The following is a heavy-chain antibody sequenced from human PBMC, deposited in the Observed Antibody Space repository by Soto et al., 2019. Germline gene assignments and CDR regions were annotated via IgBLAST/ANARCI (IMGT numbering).Heavy chain of an antibody. Sequence: QVQLVQSGAEVKKPGSSVKVSCKASGGTFSSYTISWVRQAPGQGLEWMGRIIPILGIANYAQKFQGRVTITANKSTSTAYMELSSLRSEDTAVYYCARGTYPYYMDVWGKGITVTVSS. CDR2: IIPILGIA. J-gene: IGHJ6*03. CDR3: ARGTYPYYMDV. CDR1: GGTFSSYT. D-gene: IGHD2-2*01. V-gene: IGHV1-69*02.